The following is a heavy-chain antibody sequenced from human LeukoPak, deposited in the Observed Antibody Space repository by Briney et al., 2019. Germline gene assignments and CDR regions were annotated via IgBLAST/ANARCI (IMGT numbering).Heavy chain of an antibody. Sequence: SETLSLTCTVSGSSISSAYYWGWIRQPPGKGLEWIGSIYPSGSTYYNPSLKSRVTISLDTSKNQFSLKMRSVTAADTAVYYCAESYDSSGYNKWGQGTLVTVSS. CDR1: GSSISSAYY. CDR2: IYPSGST. J-gene: IGHJ4*02. CDR3: AESYDSSGYNK. D-gene: IGHD3-22*01. V-gene: IGHV4-38-2*02.